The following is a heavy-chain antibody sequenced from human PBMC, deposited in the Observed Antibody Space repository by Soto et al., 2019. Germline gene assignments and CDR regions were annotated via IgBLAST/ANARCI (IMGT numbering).Heavy chain of an antibody. V-gene: IGHV3-30*18. CDR1: GFTFSDYG. Sequence: QVQLVESGGGVVQPGRSLRLSCAASGFTFSDYGMHGVRQAPGKGLEWVTFISFDEGKDNFCSAPVRGRFTISRDNSKNTLSLQMNSLRTEETAIYYCAKGTSGGSAPYDYGIEVWGKGSTVTVSS. J-gene: IGHJ6*04. D-gene: IGHD3-22*01. CDR2: ISFDEGKDN. CDR3: AKGTSGGSAPYDYGIEV.